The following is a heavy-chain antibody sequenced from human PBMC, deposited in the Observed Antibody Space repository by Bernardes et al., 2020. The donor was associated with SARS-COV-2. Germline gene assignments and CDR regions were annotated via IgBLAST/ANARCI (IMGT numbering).Heavy chain of an antibody. D-gene: IGHD6-13*01. V-gene: IGHV3-23*01. CDR2: ISGSGGST. J-gene: IGHJ5*02. CDR1: GISFSNYA. CDR3: AKVRGAAAGMNWFDP. Sequence: GGSLRLSCVASGISFSNYAMSWVRQAPGKGLEWVSAISGSGGSTYYADSVKGRFTISRDNSKNTLYLQMNSLRAEDTAVYYCAKVRGAAAGMNWFDPWGQGTLVTVSS.